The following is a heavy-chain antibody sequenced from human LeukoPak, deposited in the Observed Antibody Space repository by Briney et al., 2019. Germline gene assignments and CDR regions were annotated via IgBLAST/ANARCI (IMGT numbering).Heavy chain of an antibody. J-gene: IGHJ4*02. Sequence: GGSLRPSCAASGFTFSNAWMSWVRQAPGKGLEWVGRIKSKTDGGTTDYAAPVKGRFTISRDDSKNTLYLQMNSLKTEDTAVYHCTTVRDFWSGPDYWGQGTLVTVSS. CDR3: TTVRDFWSGPDY. CDR1: GFTFSNAW. CDR2: IKSKTDGGTT. V-gene: IGHV3-15*01. D-gene: IGHD3-3*01.